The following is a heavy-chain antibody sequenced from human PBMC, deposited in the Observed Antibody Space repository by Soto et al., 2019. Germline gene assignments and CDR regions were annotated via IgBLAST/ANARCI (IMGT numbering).Heavy chain of an antibody. CDR3: AHSASEDMHYYDSSGYYYAY. Sequence: QITLKESGPTLVKPTQTLTLTCTFSGFSLSTSGVGVGWIRQPPGKALEWLALIYWDDDKRYSPSLKSRLTITKDTSKNQVVLTMTNMDPVDTATYYCAHSASEDMHYYDSSGYYYAYWGQGTLVTVSS. J-gene: IGHJ4*02. CDR1: GFSLSTSGVG. D-gene: IGHD3-22*01. V-gene: IGHV2-5*02. CDR2: IYWDDDK.